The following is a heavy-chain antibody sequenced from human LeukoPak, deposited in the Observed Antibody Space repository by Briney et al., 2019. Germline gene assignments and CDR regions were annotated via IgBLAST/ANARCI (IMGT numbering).Heavy chain of an antibody. D-gene: IGHD1-26*01. V-gene: IGHV4-38-2*02. CDR3: ARTLVGALDY. J-gene: IGHJ4*02. CDR1: GYSISSGYY. CDR2: IYNSGRT. Sequence: SXXLSLTCTVSGYSISSGYYWGWIRPPPGKGLEWIGSIYNSGRTYYKPSMKRRVTISVHTSKNHFSLKLSSVTAADTAVYYCARTLVGALDYWGQGTLVTVSS.